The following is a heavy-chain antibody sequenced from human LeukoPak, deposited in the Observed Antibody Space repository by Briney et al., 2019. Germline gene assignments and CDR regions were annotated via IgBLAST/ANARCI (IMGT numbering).Heavy chain of an antibody. CDR2: IIPIFGTA. CDR3: ARHALIGDFWQFDP. D-gene: IGHD3-3*01. Sequence: ASVKVSCKASGGTFSSYAISWVRQAPGQGLEWMGRIIPIFGTANYAQKFQGRVTITTDESTSTAYMELSSLRSEDTAVYYCARHALIGDFWQFDPWGQGTLVTVSS. V-gene: IGHV1-69*05. CDR1: GGTFSSYA. J-gene: IGHJ5*02.